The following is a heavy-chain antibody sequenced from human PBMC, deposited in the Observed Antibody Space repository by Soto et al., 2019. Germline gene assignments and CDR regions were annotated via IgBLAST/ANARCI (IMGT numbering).Heavy chain of an antibody. CDR3: ARDYFKNWYLDL. CDR1: GDSIISTNW. CDR2: VFHSGLT. V-gene: IGHV4-4*02. Sequence: QVQLQESGPGLVKPSGTLSLTCTVSGDSIISTNWWSWVRQPPGKGLEWIGEVFHSGLTNYNSSLKSRVTMLVDKSKNQFSLKLTSVTAADTAIYYCARDYFKNWYLDLWGRCTLVTVSS. D-gene: IGHD3-10*01. J-gene: IGHJ2*01.